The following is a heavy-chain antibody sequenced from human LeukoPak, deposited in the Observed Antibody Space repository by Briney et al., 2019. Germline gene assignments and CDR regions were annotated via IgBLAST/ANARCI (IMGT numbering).Heavy chain of an antibody. CDR1: GYTFTSYG. Sequence: ASVKVSCKASGYTFTSYGISWVRQAPGQGLEWMGWISAYNGNTNYAQKLQGRVTMTTDTSTSTAYMELRSLRSDDTAVYYCARVRRPYCSGGSCYEDYWGQGTLVTVSS. V-gene: IGHV1-18*01. D-gene: IGHD2-15*01. CDR2: ISAYNGNT. CDR3: ARVRRPYCSGGSCYEDY. J-gene: IGHJ4*02.